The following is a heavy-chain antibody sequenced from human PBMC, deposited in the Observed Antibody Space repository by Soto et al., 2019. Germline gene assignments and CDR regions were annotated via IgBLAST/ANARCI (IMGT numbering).Heavy chain of an antibody. V-gene: IGHV4-39*01. CDR2: IYYSGNT. CDR1: GGSISSPRYY. D-gene: IGHD1-1*01. J-gene: IGHJ4*02. Sequence: QLQLQESGPGLVKPSENLSLTCSVSGGSISSPRYYWGWMRQPPGKGLEWIGSIYYSGNTYYNPSLKSRVTIFVDTSTNQFSLKVNSVTAADTAVYFCARLPGITTLRRDYWGQGTLVTVSS. CDR3: ARLPGITTLRRDY.